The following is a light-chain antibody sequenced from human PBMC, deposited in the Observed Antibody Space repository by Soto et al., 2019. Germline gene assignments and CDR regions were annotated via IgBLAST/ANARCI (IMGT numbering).Light chain of an antibody. V-gene: IGKV1-39*01. CDR3: QQYNNWPRT. Sequence: DIQMTQSRSSLSSSVGYRFTITCRTSHYISNYLNWYQQKPWKAPKLLIYAASSLQSGVPSRFSGIGSGTEFTLTISSLQSEDFAVYYCQQYNNWPRTFGQGTKVDIK. CDR1: HYISNY. CDR2: AAS. J-gene: IGKJ1*01.